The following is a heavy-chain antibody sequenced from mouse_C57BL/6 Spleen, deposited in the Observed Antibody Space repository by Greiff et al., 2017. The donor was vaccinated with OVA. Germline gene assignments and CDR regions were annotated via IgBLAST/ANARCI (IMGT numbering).Heavy chain of an antibody. Sequence: QVQLQQPGAELVKPGASVKLSCKASGYTFTSYWMHWVKQRPGQGLEWIGMIHPNSGSTNYNEKFKSKATLTVDKSSSTAYMQLSSLTSEDSAVYYCAKSYYGYDAFAYWGQWTLVTVSA. CDR1: GYTFTSYW. CDR3: AKSYYGYDAFAY. D-gene: IGHD2-9*01. J-gene: IGHJ3*01. CDR2: IHPNSGST. V-gene: IGHV1-64*01.